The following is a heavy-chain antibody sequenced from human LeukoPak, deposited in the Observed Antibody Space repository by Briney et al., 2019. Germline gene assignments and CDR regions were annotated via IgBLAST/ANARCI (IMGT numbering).Heavy chain of an antibody. D-gene: IGHD3-10*01. CDR2: IKHDGSEK. V-gene: IGHV3-7*04. CDR1: GFTLSRYW. CDR3: ARDRDYYNYFEY. J-gene: IGHJ4*02. Sequence: GGSLTLSCAASGFTLSRYWMSWVRQAPGKGLEWVANIKHDGSEKYYVDSVKGRFTISRDNAKNSLYLQMNSLRGEDTAVYYCARDRDYYNYFEYWGQGTLVTVSS.